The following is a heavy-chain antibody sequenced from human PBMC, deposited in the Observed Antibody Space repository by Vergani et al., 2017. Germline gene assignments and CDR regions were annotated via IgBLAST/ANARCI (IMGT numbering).Heavy chain of an antibody. CDR1: GYTFTSYA. CDR2: INAGNGNT. J-gene: IGHJ4*02. V-gene: IGHV1-3*01. D-gene: IGHD6-6*01. CDR3: AVGNIAARGRTDY. Sequence: QVQLVQSGAEVKKPGSSVKVSCKASGYTFTSYAMHWVRQAPGQRLEWMGWINAGNGNTKYSQKVQGRVTITRDTSASTAYMELSSLRSEDTAVYYCAVGNIAARGRTDYWGQGTLVTVSS.